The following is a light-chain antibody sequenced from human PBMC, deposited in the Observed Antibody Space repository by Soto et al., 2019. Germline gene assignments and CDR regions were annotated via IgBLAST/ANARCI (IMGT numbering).Light chain of an antibody. V-gene: IGKV3-15*01. Sequence: EIELTQSPGTLSVSPGGRATLSCGASQSISDTLAWYQQKPGQAPRLLIYGASTRAPGFPARFSGSGSGTDFTLTISSLQSEDFAVYYCQQYNNWPWTFGQGTKVEI. J-gene: IGKJ1*01. CDR1: QSISDT. CDR2: GAS. CDR3: QQYNNWPWT.